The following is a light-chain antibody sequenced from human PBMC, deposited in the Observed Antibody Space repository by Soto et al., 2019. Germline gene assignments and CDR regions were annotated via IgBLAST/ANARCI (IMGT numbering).Light chain of an antibody. V-gene: IGKV3-15*01. CDR2: DTS. J-gene: IGKJ4*01. Sequence: RASQGIGDTLAWYQHKPGQSPRLLIYDTSTRATGVPTRFSGSRSGAEFTLAFSRLQPDEFAFYSWQLYTQLLGPFGRGTKVDIK. CDR1: QGIGDT. CDR3: QLYTQLLGP.